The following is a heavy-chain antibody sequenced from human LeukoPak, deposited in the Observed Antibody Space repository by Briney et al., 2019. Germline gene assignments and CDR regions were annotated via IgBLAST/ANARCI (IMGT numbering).Heavy chain of an antibody. J-gene: IGHJ4*02. D-gene: IGHD5-24*01. CDR3: ARGSRWTRKYYFDF. Sequence: SETLSLTRAVYGGSLGGYFCGWIRQPPGKGPEWIGEINHSGGTNYNRSIKTRVNISVDTYQNQFSLKLSSVTAADSAIYYCARGSRWTRKYYFDFWGKGTLATVSS. CDR2: INHSGGT. CDR1: GGSLGGYF. V-gene: IGHV4-34*01.